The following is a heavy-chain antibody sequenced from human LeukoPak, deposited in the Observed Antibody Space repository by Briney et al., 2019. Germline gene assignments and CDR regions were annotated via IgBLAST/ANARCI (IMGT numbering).Heavy chain of an antibody. D-gene: IGHD6-13*01. Sequence: GGSLRLSCAASGFTFSDFALNWVRQAPGKGLEWVAVISYDGSNKYYADSVKGRFTISRDNSKNTLYLQMNSLRAEDTAVYYCARSGRIAAAGNQPYYFDYWGQGTLVTVSS. CDR1: GFTFSDFA. V-gene: IGHV3-30-3*01. J-gene: IGHJ4*02. CDR2: ISYDGSNK. CDR3: ARSGRIAAAGNQPYYFDY.